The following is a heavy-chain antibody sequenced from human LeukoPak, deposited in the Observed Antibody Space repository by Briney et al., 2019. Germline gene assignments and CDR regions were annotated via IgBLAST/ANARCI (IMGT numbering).Heavy chain of an antibody. V-gene: IGHV3-23*01. CDR1: GFTFSSYA. CDR3: AKMKGITMVRGTFDY. CDR2: ISGSGGNT. D-gene: IGHD3-10*01. Sequence: GGSLRLSCAASGFTFSSYAMTWVRQAPGRGLEWVSSISGSGGNTYYADSVKGQFTISRDNSKNTLYLQMSSLRAEDTAVYYCAKMKGITMVRGTFDYWGQGALVTVSS. J-gene: IGHJ4*02.